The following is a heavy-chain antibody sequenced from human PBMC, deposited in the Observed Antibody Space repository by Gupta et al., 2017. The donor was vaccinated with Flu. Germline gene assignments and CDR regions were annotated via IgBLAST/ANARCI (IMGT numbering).Heavy chain of an antibody. D-gene: IGHD2-21*02. CDR3: ARHLSYGGDSKWFDP. V-gene: IGHV4-59*08. J-gene: IGHJ5*01. Sequence: WSWIRQPPGKELEWIGYTYYIGSSKYNPSLKTRVTMSVDTSKNQVSLQLSSMTAADTAVYYCARHLSYGGDSKWFDPWGQGILVTVSS. CDR2: TYYIGSS.